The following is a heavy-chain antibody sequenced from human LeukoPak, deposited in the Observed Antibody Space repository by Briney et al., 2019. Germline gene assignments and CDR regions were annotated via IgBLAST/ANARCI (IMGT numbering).Heavy chain of an antibody. V-gene: IGHV3-53*01. CDR1: GFTVCSNY. J-gene: IGHJ4*02. D-gene: IGHD3-16*02. CDR3: ARVNYDYVWGSYRHYYFDY. Sequence: GGSLRLSCAASGFTVCSNYMSWVRQAPGKGLEWVSVIYSGGSTYYADFVKGRFTISRDNSKNTLYLQKNSLRAEDTAVYYCARVNYDYVWGSYRHYYFDYWGQGTLVTVSS. CDR2: IYSGGST.